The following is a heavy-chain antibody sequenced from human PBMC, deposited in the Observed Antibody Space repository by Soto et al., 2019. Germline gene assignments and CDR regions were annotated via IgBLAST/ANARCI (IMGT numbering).Heavy chain of an antibody. CDR3: VRAVGRDGSSWYRGAYDP. Sequence: SVKVSCKASGFTFTSSAVQWVRQARGQRLEWIGWIVVGSGNTNYAQKFQERVTITRDMSTSTAYMELSSLKSDDTAVFYCVRAVGRDGSSWYRGAYDPWGQGTLVTVSS. J-gene: IGHJ5*02. CDR1: GFTFTSSA. V-gene: IGHV1-58*01. D-gene: IGHD6-13*01. CDR2: IVVGSGNT.